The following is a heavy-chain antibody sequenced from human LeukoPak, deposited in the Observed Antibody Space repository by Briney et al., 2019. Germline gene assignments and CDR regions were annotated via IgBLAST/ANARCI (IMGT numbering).Heavy chain of an antibody. V-gene: IGHV1-2*02. J-gene: IGHJ4*02. CDR1: GYTFTGYY. CDR3: AREGEGDFSPTF. CDR2: INPNSGGT. D-gene: IGHD2-21*02. Sequence: ASVKVSCKASGYTFTGYYMHWVRQAPGQGLERMGWINPNSGGTNYAQKFQGRVTMTRDTSISTAYMELSRLRSDDTAVYYCAREGEGDFSPTFWGQGTLVTVSS.